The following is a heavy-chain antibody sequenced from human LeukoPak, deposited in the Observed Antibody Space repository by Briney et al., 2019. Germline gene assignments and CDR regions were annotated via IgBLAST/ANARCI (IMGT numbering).Heavy chain of an antibody. CDR1: GVTFSGYA. V-gene: IGHV1-69*01. CDR2: IIPIFVTA. Sequence: ASVKVSCTASGVTFSGYAIGWVRQAPGKGLEWMGGIIPIFVTAKYSQKFQGRVTITADESTSTAYMELSSLRSEDTAVYYCARVGPYYCSGGSCYSIFNWFDPWGQGTLVTVSS. J-gene: IGHJ5*02. CDR3: ARVGPYYCSGGSCYSIFNWFDP. D-gene: IGHD2-15*01.